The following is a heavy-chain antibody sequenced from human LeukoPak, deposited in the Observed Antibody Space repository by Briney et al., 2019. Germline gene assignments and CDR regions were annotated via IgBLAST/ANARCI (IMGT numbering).Heavy chain of an antibody. CDR2: INHSGST. CDR3: AGDLSYYDFWSGYNY. CDR1: GGSISSGGYY. J-gene: IGHJ4*02. Sequence: SETLSLTCTVSGGSISSGGYYWSWIRQHPGKGLEWIGEINHSGSTNYNPSLKSRVTISVDTSKNQFSLKLSSVTAADTAVYYCAGDLSYYDFWSGYNYWGQGTLVTVSS. V-gene: IGHV4-31*03. D-gene: IGHD3-3*01.